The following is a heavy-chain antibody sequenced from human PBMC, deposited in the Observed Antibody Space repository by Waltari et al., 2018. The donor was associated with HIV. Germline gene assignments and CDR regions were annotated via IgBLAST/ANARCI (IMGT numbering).Heavy chain of an antibody. CDR2: ISYDGSNK. V-gene: IGHV3-30*18. D-gene: IGHD1-1*01. Sequence: QVQLVESGGGVVQPGRSLRLSCAASGFTFSSHGMPWVRQAPGKGLEWVAVISYDGSNKYFVDSVKGRFTISRDNSKNTLFLQMNSLRAEDAAVYYCAKSGISLDFDHWGQGTLVTVSS. CDR1: GFTFSSHG. J-gene: IGHJ4*02. CDR3: AKSGISLDFDH.